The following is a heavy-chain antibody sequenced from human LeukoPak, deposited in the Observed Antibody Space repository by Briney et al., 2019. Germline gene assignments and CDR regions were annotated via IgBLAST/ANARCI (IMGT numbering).Heavy chain of an antibody. J-gene: IGHJ4*01. V-gene: IGHV3-9*01. Sequence: GGSLRLSCAASGFSVDDYAMHWVRQAPGKGLEWVSGISWNSASFGYADSVRGRFSISRDNAKKSLYLQMHSLRAEDTAFYYCAKDTDKQCLVGGYFDYWGHGTLVTVSS. CDR3: AKDTDKQCLVGGYFDY. CDR1: GFSVDDYA. D-gene: IGHD6-19*01. CDR2: ISWNSASF.